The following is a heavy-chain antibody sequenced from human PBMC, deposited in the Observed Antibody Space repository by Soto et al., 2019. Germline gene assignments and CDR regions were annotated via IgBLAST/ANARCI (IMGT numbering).Heavy chain of an antibody. Sequence: EVQLVESGGGLVQPGGSLRLSCAASGFTFSSYSMNWVRQAPGKGLEWVSYISSSSSTIYYADSVKGRFTISRDNAKNSLYLQMSSLRAEDTAVYYCASQSYEWLLFASWGQGTLVTVSS. D-gene: IGHD5-12*01. V-gene: IGHV3-48*01. CDR2: ISSSSSTI. CDR3: ASQSYEWLLFAS. CDR1: GFTFSSYS. J-gene: IGHJ4*02.